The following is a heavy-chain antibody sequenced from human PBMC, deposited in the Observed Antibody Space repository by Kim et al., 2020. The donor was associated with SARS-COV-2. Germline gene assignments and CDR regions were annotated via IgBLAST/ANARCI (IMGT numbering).Heavy chain of an antibody. CDR2: IYSGDKT. CDR3: ATNLAAAGVV. D-gene: IGHD6-13*01. CDR1: FFPFLLPY. J-gene: IGHJ4*02. V-gene: IGHV3-66*01. Sequence: SLLLSFSSSFFPFLLPYLLFLRQAPGKGLEWLSVIYSGDKTYYVESVKGRLTISRDNSKNTLYLQMSSLRVEDTAVYYCATNLAAAGVVWGQGTLVTV.